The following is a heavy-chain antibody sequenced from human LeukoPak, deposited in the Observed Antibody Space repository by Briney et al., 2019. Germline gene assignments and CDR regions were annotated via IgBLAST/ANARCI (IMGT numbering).Heavy chain of an antibody. V-gene: IGHV4-38-2*02. Sequence: SETLSLTCTVSGSSISSGYYWGWIRQPPGKGLEWIGNLYQSGRSYFNPSLKSRLTISVDTSNKQFSLKLNSVTAADTAVYYCARVVEATLARYLDSWGQGTLVTVSS. CDR3: ARVVEATLARYLDS. J-gene: IGHJ4*02. CDR2: LYQSGRS. D-gene: IGHD1-26*01. CDR1: GSSISSGYY.